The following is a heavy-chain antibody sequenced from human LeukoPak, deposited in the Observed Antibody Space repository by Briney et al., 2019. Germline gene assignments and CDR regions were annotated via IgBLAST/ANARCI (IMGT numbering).Heavy chain of an antibody. CDR3: AKEDTAKLRRPTTRSMDV. Sequence: PGGSLRLSCAASGFTFSSYGMHWVRQAPGKGLEWVAVISYDGSNKYYADSVKGRFTISRDNSKNTLYLQMNSLRAEDTAVYYCAKEDTAKLRRPTTRSMDVWGKGTTVTVSS. CDR2: ISYDGSNK. J-gene: IGHJ6*03. D-gene: IGHD5-18*01. CDR1: GFTFSSYG. V-gene: IGHV3-30*18.